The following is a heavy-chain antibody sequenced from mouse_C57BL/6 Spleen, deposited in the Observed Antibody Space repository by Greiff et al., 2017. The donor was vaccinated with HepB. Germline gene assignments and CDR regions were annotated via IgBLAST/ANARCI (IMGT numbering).Heavy chain of an antibody. D-gene: IGHD2-3*01. J-gene: IGHJ3*01. CDR3: ARHYDGYSAWFAY. V-gene: IGHV2-6-1*01. Sequence: VKLEESGPGLVAPSQSLSITCTVSGFSLTSYGVHWVRQPPGKGLEWLVVIWSDGSTTYNSALKSRLSISKDNSKSQVLLKMNSLQTDDTAMYYCARHYDGYSAWFAYWGQGTLVTVSA. CDR1: GFSLTSYG. CDR2: IWSDGST.